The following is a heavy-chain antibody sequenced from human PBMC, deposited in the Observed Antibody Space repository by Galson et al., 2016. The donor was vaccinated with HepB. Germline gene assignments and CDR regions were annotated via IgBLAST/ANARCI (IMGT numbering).Heavy chain of an antibody. CDR2: IYYSGST. V-gene: IGHV4-31*03. J-gene: IGHJ3*02. CDR1: GGSISSGGYY. CDR3: ARLRFLEYLSPCFDI. Sequence: TLSLTCSVSGGSISSGGYYWSWIRQHPGKGLELIGYIYYSGSTNYNPSLKSRVIISVDTSKNQFSLRLNSLTAADTAVYYCARLRFLEYLSPCFDIWGQGTMVTVSS. D-gene: IGHD3-3*01.